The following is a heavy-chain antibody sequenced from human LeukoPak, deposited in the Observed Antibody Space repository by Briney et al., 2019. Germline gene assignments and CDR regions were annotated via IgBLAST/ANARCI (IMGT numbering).Heavy chain of an antibody. J-gene: IGHJ4*02. CDR2: TYPGDSDT. D-gene: IGHD2-15*01. Sequence: GESLKISCKGSGYSFTNYWIGWVRQMPGKGLEWIGITYPGDSDTRYSPSFQGQVTISADKSISTAYLQWNSLKASDTAMYYCARQRYCSGGSCYPIYYFDYWGQGTLVTVSS. CDR3: ARQRYCSGGSCYPIYYFDY. V-gene: IGHV5-51*01. CDR1: GYSFTNYW.